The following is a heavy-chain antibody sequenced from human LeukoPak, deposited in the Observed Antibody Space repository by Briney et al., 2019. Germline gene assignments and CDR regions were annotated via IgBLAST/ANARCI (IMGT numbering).Heavy chain of an antibody. CDR1: GGSISSGSYY. D-gene: IGHD7-27*01. Sequence: SETLSLTCTVSGGSISSGSYYWSWIRQPAGKGLEWIGRIYTSGSTNYNPSLKSRVTISVDTSKNQFSLKLSSVTAADAAVYYCARVLGTLNWYFDLWGRGTLVTVSS. V-gene: IGHV4-61*02. J-gene: IGHJ2*01. CDR2: IYTSGST. CDR3: ARVLGTLNWYFDL.